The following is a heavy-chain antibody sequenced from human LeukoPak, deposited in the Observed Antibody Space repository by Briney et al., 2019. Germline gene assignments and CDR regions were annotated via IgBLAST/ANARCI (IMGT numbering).Heavy chain of an antibody. CDR1: GGTFSSYA. CDR3: ARWLRLVRGGYNWFDP. V-gene: IGHV1-69*01. D-gene: IGHD5-12*01. CDR2: IIPIFGTA. Sequence: ASVKVSCKASGGTFSSYAISWVRQAPGQGLEWMGGIIPIFGTANYAQKFQGRVTITADESTSTAYMELGSLRSEDTAVYYCARWLRLVRGGYNWFDPWGQGTLVTVSS. J-gene: IGHJ5*02.